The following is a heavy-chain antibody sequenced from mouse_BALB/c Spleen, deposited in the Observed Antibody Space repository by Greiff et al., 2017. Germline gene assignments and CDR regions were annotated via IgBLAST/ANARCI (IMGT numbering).Heavy chain of an antibody. D-gene: IGHD1-2*01. V-gene: IGHV1S81*02. CDR2: INPSNGGT. Sequence: QVQLQQPGAELVKPGASVKLSCKASGYTFTSYYMYWVKQRPGQGLEWIGGINPSNGGTNFNEKFKSKATLTVDKSSSTAYMQLSSLTSEDSAVYYCTRKGITTAPWFAYWGQGTLVTVSA. CDR1: GYTFTSYY. CDR3: TRKGITTAPWFAY. J-gene: IGHJ3*01.